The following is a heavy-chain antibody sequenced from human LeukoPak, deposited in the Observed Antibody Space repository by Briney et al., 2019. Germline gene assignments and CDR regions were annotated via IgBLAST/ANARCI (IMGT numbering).Heavy chain of an antibody. D-gene: IGHD3-9*01. CDR1: GFTFSGYT. CDR2: ISSSSGNV. V-gene: IGHV3-21*01. CDR3: ARDRGIHYDYDILTGYYRDYYYYGMDV. Sequence: GRSLRLSCEASGFTFSGYTMNWVRQAPGKGLEWVAAISSSSGNVYYADSVKGRFTISRDNAENSLHLQMSSLRVEDTAVYYCARDRGIHYDYDILTGYYRDYYYYGMDVWGQGTTVTVSS. J-gene: IGHJ6*02.